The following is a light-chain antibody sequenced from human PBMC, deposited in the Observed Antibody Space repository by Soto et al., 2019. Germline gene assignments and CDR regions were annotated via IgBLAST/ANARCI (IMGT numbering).Light chain of an antibody. CDR1: QSVLYSSNNKNY. Sequence: DIVMTQSPDSLAVSLGERATINCKSSQSVLYSSNNKNYLAWYQQKPGQPPKLLIYWASTRESGVPDRFSGSGSGTDLTLTISSLQAEDVAGYYCQQYYSTPPTFGQGTKVEIK. CDR3: QQYYSTPPT. CDR2: WAS. V-gene: IGKV4-1*01. J-gene: IGKJ1*01.